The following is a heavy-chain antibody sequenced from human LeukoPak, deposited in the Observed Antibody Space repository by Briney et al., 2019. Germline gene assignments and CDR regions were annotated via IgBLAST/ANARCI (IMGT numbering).Heavy chain of an antibody. J-gene: IGHJ4*02. Sequence: PGRSLRLSCAASGFTFDDYAMHWVRQAPGKGLEWVSYISSSGSTIYYADSVKGRFTISRDNAKNSLYLQMNSLRAEDTAVYYCASSSYGSFDYWGQGTLVTVSS. D-gene: IGHD5-18*01. CDR2: ISSSGSTI. CDR1: GFTFDDYA. CDR3: ASSSYGSFDY. V-gene: IGHV3-11*01.